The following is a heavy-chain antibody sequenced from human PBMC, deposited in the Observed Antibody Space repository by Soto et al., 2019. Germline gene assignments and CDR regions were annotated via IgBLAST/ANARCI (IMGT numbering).Heavy chain of an antibody. J-gene: IGHJ4*02. D-gene: IGHD5-18*01. V-gene: IGHV3-33*01. CDR1: GFTFSSYG. CDR2: IWYDGSNK. Sequence: QVQLVESGGGVVQPGRSLRLSCAASGFTFSSYGMHWVRQAPGKGLECVAVIWYDGSNKYYADSVKGRFTISRDNSKKTLYLQMHSLRDEDTAVYYCASYLHENSYGSLDYWGQGTLVTVSS. CDR3: ASYLHENSYGSLDY.